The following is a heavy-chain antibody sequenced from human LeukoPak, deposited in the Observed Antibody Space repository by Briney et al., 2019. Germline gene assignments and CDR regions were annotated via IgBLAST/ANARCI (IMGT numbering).Heavy chain of an antibody. Sequence: TGGSLRLSCAASGFTFSSYEMNWVRQARGKGLEWVSYISSSGSTIYYADSVKGRFTISRDDSKNTLYLQMNSLRAEDTAVCYCAKAASKRTDYGDYAFYYYMDVWGKGTTVTISS. D-gene: IGHD4-17*01. V-gene: IGHV3-48*03. CDR3: AKAASKRTDYGDYAFYYYMDV. CDR1: GFTFSSYE. J-gene: IGHJ6*03. CDR2: ISSSGSTI.